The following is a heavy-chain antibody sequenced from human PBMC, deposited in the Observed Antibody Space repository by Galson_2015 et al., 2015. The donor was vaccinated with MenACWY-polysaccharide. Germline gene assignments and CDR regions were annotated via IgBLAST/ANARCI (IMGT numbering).Heavy chain of an antibody. J-gene: IGHJ6*02. CDR1: GGSITSYY. CDR3: ARGRFSTLMDV. Sequence: QVQLQESGPGLVKPSETLSLTCTVSGGSITSYYWSWFRQHPGKGLEWIGYIYHSGSSNYTPSLKSRVTISGDTSKNQFSLKVTSVTAADTAMYYCARGRFSTLMDVWGQGTTVTV. V-gene: IGHV4-59*01. CDR2: IYHSGSS. D-gene: IGHD3-3*01.